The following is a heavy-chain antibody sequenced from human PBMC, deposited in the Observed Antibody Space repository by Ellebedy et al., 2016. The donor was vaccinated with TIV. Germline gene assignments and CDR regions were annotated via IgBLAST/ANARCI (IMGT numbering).Heavy chain of an antibody. V-gene: IGHV1-18*04. CDR2: ISAYNGNT. J-gene: IGHJ4*02. Sequence: ASVKVSCKASGYTFTGYYMHWVRQAPGQGLEWMGWISAYNGNTNYAQKLQGRVTMTTDTSTSTAYMELRSLRSDDTAVYYCARDSYRTAAAGNFDYWGQGVLVTVSS. D-gene: IGHD6-13*01. CDR3: ARDSYRTAAAGNFDY. CDR1: GYTFTGYY.